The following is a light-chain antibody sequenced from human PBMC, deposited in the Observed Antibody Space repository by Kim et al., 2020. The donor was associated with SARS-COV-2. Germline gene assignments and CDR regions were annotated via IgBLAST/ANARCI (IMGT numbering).Light chain of an antibody. CDR2: AAS. CDR3: QYLKNYPLY. CDR1: QDIDNY. Sequence: IQLTQSPSSLSASVGDRVTITCRATQDIDNYVAWYQQKPGKAPNLLISAASTLQSGVPSRFSGSGSGTDFALTINSLQPEDFAAYCCQYLKNYPLYFGQGTRLGIK. J-gene: IGKJ5*01. V-gene: IGKV1-9*01.